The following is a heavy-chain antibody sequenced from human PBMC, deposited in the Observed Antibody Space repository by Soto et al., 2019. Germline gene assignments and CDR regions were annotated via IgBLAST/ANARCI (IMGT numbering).Heavy chain of an antibody. J-gene: IGHJ4*02. CDR2: IVPIYRTA. CDR1: GGTFSSYR. Sequence: SVKVSCKASGGTFSSYRINWVRQAPGQGLEWVGGIVPIYRTADYAQKFQGRVTITADGSARTSYMELRSLKSQDTAVYYCVRDSGAKLSSSWGQGTLVTVSS. V-gene: IGHV1-69*13. CDR3: VRDSGAKLSSS. D-gene: IGHD6-13*01.